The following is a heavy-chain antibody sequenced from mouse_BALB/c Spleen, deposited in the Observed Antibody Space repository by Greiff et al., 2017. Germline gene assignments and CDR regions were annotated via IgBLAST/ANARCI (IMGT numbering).Heavy chain of an antibody. V-gene: IGHV14-3*02. J-gene: IGHJ2*01. CDR2: IDPANGNT. CDR3: ASDGNYGY. CDR1: GFNIKDTY. Sequence: EVQLQQSGAELVKPGASVKLSCTASGFNIKDTYMHWVKQRPEQGLEWIGRIDPANGNTKYDPKLQGKATITADTSSNTAYLQLSSLKSEDTAVYYCASDGNYGYWGQGTTLTVAS. D-gene: IGHD2-1*01.